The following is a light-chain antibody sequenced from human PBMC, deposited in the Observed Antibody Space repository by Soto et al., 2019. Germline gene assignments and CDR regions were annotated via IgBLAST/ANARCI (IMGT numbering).Light chain of an antibody. CDR3: QQYGSSPP. V-gene: IGKV3-20*01. CDR1: QSVSSSY. CDR2: GAS. Sequence: EIVLTQSPGTLSLSPGQRATLSCRAIQSVSSSYLAWYQQKPGQAPRLLIYGASSRATGIPDWFSGSGSWTDFTLTISGLEPEGVAVYYWQQYGSSPPFGGGTKVEIK. J-gene: IGKJ4*01.